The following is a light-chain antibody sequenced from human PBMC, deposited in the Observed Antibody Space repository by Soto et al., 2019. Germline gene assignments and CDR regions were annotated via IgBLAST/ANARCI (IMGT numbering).Light chain of an antibody. J-gene: IGKJ4*01. CDR2: DAS. CDR3: QQYYSSPVT. Sequence: DIQLTQSPSSLSASVGDRVTITCQASQDISNHLNWYQQKPGKAPNLLIYDASDLETGVPSRFSGGGSGTFFSFTINSLQPEDAAVYFCQQYYSSPVTFGGGTKVEI. CDR1: QDISNH. V-gene: IGKV1-33*01.